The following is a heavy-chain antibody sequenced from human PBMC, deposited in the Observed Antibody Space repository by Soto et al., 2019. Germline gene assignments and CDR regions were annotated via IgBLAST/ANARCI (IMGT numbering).Heavy chain of an antibody. V-gene: IGHV4-39*01. CDR2: LYYTGNT. J-gene: IGHJ5*02. CDR3: ARHAPTMRPPQSRFDP. CDR1: GGSISTSSYY. D-gene: IGHD3-22*01. Sequence: SETLSLTCTVSGGSISTSSYYWGWIRQPPGKGLEWIGSLYYTGNTYYNPSLKSRVTISVDMSKNQFSLKLSSVTAADTAVYYCARHAPTMRPPQSRFDPWGQGTLVTVSS.